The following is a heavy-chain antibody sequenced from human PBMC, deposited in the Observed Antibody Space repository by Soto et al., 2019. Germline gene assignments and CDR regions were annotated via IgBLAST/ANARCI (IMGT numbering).Heavy chain of an antibody. CDR3: ARVDLYNYYMDV. D-gene: IGHD1-20*01. Sequence: ASVKVSCQGSAYTCSCYGIGWVRQAPGHGLEWMGWIRAHNGETNYAQKVQDRFTMTADTSTSTAYMELRSLRSDDTAVYYCARVDLYNYYMDVWGKGT. V-gene: IGHV1-18*01. CDR2: IRAHNGET. CDR1: AYTCSCYG. J-gene: IGHJ6*03.